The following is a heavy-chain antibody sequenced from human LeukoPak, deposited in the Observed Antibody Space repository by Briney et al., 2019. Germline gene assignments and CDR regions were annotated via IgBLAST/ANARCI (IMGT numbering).Heavy chain of an antibody. CDR1: GGSINNNNYY. Sequence: SETLSLTCTVSGGSINNNNYYWGWIRQPPGKGLEWIGSIYYRGNSYYNPSLKSRVTISVHTSKNQFSLKLSSVTAADTAVYYCASLGRSSNSSNWFDPWGQGTLVTVSS. J-gene: IGHJ5*02. CDR2: IYYRGNS. CDR3: ASLGRSSNSSNWFDP. D-gene: IGHD2-2*01. V-gene: IGHV4-39*01.